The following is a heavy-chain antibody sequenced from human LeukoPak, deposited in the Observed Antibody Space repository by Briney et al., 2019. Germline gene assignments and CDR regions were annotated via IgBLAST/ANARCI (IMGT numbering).Heavy chain of an antibody. CDR2: IYYSGNT. J-gene: IGHJ4*02. Sequence: SQTLSLTCTVSGGSISSGGYYWSWIRQHPGKGLEWIGYIYYSGNTNYNPSLKSRVTISLDTSKNQFSLKLSSVTAADTAVYYCARRVATKPKYCFDYWGQGSLVTVSS. V-gene: IGHV4-61*08. CDR1: GGSISSGGYY. D-gene: IGHD5-24*01. CDR3: ARRVATKPKYCFDY.